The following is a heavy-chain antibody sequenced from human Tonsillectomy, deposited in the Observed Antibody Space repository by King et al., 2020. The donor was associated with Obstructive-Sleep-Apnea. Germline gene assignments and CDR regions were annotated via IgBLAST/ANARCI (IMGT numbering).Heavy chain of an antibody. J-gene: IGHJ4*02. CDR3: ARGVTRSSGGSGPNGYGY. V-gene: IGHV4-59*01. D-gene: IGHD3-10*01. Sequence: VQLQESGPGLVKPSETLSLTCTVSGGSISIYYWSWMWQPPGKGLEWSGGIYYSGNTKYKPSLKVRFTISVDTSKNQGSLKQSSVTAAGTAVYYCARGVTRSSGGSGPNGYGYWGQGTLVTVSS. CDR1: GGSISIYY. CDR2: IYYSGNT.